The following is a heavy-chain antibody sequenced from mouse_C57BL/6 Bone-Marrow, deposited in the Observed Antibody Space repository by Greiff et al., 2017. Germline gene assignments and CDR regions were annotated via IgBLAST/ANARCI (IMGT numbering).Heavy chain of an antibody. CDR1: GFTFSSYA. Sequence: EVKLVESGGGLVKPGGSLKLSCAASGFTFSSYAMSWVRQTPEKRLEWVATISDGCSYTYYPDNVKGRFTISRDNAKNTLYLQKSHLKSEDTAMYYCARDSDYDSYGGQGTLVTVSA. V-gene: IGHV5-4*01. CDR3: ARDSDYDSY. D-gene: IGHD2-4*01. J-gene: IGHJ3*01. CDR2: ISDGCSYT.